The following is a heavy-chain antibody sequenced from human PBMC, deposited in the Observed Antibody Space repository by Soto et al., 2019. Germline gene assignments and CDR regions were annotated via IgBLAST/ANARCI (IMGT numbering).Heavy chain of an antibody. V-gene: IGHV1-18*01. CDR3: STRSPELDY. Sequence: QVQLVQSGPEVKKPGASVKVSCKTSGYTFTSYGISWVRQAPGQGLEWMGWISTNKGNTNYAQKFQGRVTITTDTFTSTAYMGLRSLRSYDTAVYYCSTRSPELDYCGQGTLVTVSS. J-gene: IGHJ4*02. CDR1: GYTFTSYG. CDR2: ISTNKGNT.